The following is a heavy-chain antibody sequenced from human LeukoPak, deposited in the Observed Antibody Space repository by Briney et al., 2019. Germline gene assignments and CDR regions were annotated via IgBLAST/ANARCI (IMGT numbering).Heavy chain of an antibody. CDR2: IYHSGST. CDR3: ARHRYGGNWLNWSDP. CDR1: GYSISSGYY. Sequence: SETLSLTCAVSGYSISSGYYWGWIRQPPGKGLEWIGSIYHSGSTYYNPSLESRVTISVDTSKNQFSLKLSSVTAADTAVYYCARHRYGGNWLNWSDPWGQGTLVTVSS. D-gene: IGHD4-23*01. V-gene: IGHV4-38-2*01. J-gene: IGHJ5*02.